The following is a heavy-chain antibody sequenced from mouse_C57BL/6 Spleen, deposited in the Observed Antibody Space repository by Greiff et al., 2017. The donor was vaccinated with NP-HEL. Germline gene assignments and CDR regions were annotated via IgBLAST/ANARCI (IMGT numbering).Heavy chain of an antibody. Sequence: VKLQQSGAELARPGASVKMSCKASGYTFTSYTMHWVKQRPGQGLEWIGYINPSSGYTKYNQKFKDKATLTADKSSSTAYMQLSSLTSEDSAVYYCALYYYGPIDYWGQGTTLTVSS. CDR2: INPSSGYT. V-gene: IGHV1-4*01. D-gene: IGHD1-1*01. J-gene: IGHJ2*01. CDR1: GYTFTSYT. CDR3: ALYYYGPIDY.